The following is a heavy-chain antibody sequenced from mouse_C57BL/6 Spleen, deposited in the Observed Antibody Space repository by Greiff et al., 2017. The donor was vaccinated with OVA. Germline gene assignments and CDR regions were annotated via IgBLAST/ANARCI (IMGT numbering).Heavy chain of an antibody. CDR1: GFSLTSYG. D-gene: IGHD6-1*01. CDR3: ARNECRIAWFAY. CDR2: IWSGGST. Sequence: QVQLQQSGPGLVQPSQSLSITCTVSGFSLTSYGVHWVRQSPGKGLEWLGVIWSGGSTDYNAAFISRLSISKDNSKSQVFFKMNSLQADDTAIYYCARNECRIAWFAYWGQGTLVTVSA. V-gene: IGHV2-2*01. J-gene: IGHJ3*01.